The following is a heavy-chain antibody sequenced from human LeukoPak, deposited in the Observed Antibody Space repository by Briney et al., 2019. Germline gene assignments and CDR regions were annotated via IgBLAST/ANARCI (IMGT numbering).Heavy chain of an antibody. D-gene: IGHD1-26*01. CDR1: AFSLNAYN. J-gene: IGHJ4*02. CDR2: ISYTGIYI. V-gene: IGHV3-21*04. CDR3: VRDRGTYRPIDY. Sequence: GGSLRLSCAASAFSLNAYNMNWVRQAPGKGLEWVSSISYTGIYIYYADSVKGRFTISRDNAQNSLYLQMNSLRAEDTAIYYCVRDRGTYRPIDYWGQGTLVTVSS.